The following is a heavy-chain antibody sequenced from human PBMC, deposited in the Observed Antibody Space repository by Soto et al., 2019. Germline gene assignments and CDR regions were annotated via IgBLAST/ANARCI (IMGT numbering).Heavy chain of an antibody. CDR1: GGSISGFF. J-gene: IGHJ4*02. V-gene: IGHV4-34*01. CDR3: SRAAVAAGDPFDK. CDR2: VNHCGST. Sequence: PETLSLTCAVSGGSISGFFWGWIRQPPGKRREWIGEVNHCGSTNYNPSLKSRVTISSDTSKHHFSLTLRSVTAADTAVYYCSRAAVAAGDPFDKWGQGALVTVSS. D-gene: IGHD2-21*01.